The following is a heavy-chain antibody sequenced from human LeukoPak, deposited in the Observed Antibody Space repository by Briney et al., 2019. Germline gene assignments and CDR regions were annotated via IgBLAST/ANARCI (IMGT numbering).Heavy chain of an antibody. J-gene: IGHJ4*02. D-gene: IGHD6-13*01. CDR1: GGSISSSSYY. V-gene: IGHV4-39*07. CDR3: ASIDFSSSWYLFDY. Sequence: SETLSLTCTVSGGSISSSSYYWGWIRQPPGKGLEWIGSIYYSGSTYCNPSLKSRVTISVDTSKNQFSLKLSSVTAADTAVYYCASIDFSSSWYLFDYWGQGTLVTVSS. CDR2: IYYSGST.